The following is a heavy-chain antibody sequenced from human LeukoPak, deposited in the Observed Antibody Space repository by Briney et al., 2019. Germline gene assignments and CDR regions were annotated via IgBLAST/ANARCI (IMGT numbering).Heavy chain of an antibody. Sequence: SETLSLTCTVSGGSISSSSCYWSWIRQPPGKGLEWIGYIYHSGSTYYNPSLKSRVTISVDRSKNQFSLKLSSVTAADTAVYYCASYNYYDSSGYSAHAFDIWGQGTMVTVSS. CDR1: GGSISSSSCY. CDR2: IYHSGST. CDR3: ASYNYYDSSGYSAHAFDI. V-gene: IGHV4-30-2*01. J-gene: IGHJ3*02. D-gene: IGHD3-22*01.